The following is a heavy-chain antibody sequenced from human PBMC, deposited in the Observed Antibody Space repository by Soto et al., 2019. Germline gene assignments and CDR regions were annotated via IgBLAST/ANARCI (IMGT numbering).Heavy chain of an antibody. CDR2: ISSSSSYI. CDR1: GFTFSSYS. V-gene: IGHV3-21*01. D-gene: IGHD3-3*01. J-gene: IGHJ4*02. Sequence: ESGGGLVKPGGSLRLSCAASGFTFSSYSMNWVRQAPGKGLEWVSSISSSSSYIYYADSVKGRFTISRDNAKNSLYLQMNSLRAEDTAVYYCARAGPAFGVVRTFDYWGQGTLVTVSS. CDR3: ARAGPAFGVVRTFDY.